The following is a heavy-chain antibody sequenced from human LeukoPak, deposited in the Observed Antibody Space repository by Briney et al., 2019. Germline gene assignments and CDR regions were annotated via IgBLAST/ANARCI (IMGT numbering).Heavy chain of an antibody. D-gene: IGHD2-21*02. CDR3: ARDLTARGPCDAFDI. V-gene: IGHV4-59*01. CDR2: IYYSGST. J-gene: IGHJ3*02. CDR1: GGSISSYY. Sequence: PSETLSLTCTVSGGSISSYYWSWIRQPPGKGLEWIGYIYYSGSTNYNPSLKSRVTISVDTSKNQFSLKLSSVTAADTAVYYCARDLTARGPCDAFDIWGQGTMVTVSS.